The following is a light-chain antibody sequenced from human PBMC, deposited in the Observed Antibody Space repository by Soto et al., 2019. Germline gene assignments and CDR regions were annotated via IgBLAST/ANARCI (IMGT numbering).Light chain of an antibody. CDR3: QQYGNSPKT. J-gene: IGKJ2*01. CDR2: GTS. V-gene: IGKV3-20*01. Sequence: EIVLTQSPGTLSLSPGERVTLSCRASQSVRPNFLAWYQQKPGQAPRLLIYGTSSRATGIPDRFSGSGSGTDFTLTISRLEPEDFAVYYWQQYGNSPKTFGQGTKLEIK. CDR1: QSVRPNF.